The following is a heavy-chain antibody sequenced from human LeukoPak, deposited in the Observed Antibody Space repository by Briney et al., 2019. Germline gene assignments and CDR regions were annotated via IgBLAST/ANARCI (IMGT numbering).Heavy chain of an antibody. Sequence: ASVKLSCKASGYTFTSYGISWMRQAPGQGLEWMGWISAYNGNTNYAQKLQGRVTMTTDTSTSTAYMELRSLRSDDTAVYYCARDTITGTTIRAFDIWGQGTMVTVSS. D-gene: IGHD1-7*01. CDR3: ARDTITGTTIRAFDI. CDR2: ISAYNGNT. CDR1: GYTFTSYG. J-gene: IGHJ3*02. V-gene: IGHV1-18*01.